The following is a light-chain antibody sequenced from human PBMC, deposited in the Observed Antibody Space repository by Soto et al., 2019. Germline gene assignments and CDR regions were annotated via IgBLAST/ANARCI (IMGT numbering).Light chain of an antibody. J-gene: IGLJ2*01. Sequence: QSVLTQPPSVSGAPGQRVTISCTGSSSNIGAGYDVNWYQQLPGTAPKVLIYGNSNRPSGVPDRFSGSKSGASASLAITGLQAEEEADYYCQSYDSSLSTSVFGGGTKLTVL. V-gene: IGLV1-40*01. CDR1: SSNIGAGYD. CDR3: QSYDSSLSTSV. CDR2: GNS.